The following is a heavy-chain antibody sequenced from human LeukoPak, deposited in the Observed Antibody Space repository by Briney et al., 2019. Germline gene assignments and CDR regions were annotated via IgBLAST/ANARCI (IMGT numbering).Heavy chain of an antibody. CDR1: GFTFSRFS. D-gene: IGHD5-12*01. V-gene: IGHV3-21*01. Sequence: GGSLRLSCAASGFTFSRFSMNWVRQAPGKGLEWVSSISSSGTYIYYADSVKGRFTISRDSAKNSLYLQMNSLRAEDTAVYYCARDSYSGYDRLLNWGQGTLVTVSS. CDR3: ARDSYSGYDRLLN. J-gene: IGHJ4*02. CDR2: ISSSGTYI.